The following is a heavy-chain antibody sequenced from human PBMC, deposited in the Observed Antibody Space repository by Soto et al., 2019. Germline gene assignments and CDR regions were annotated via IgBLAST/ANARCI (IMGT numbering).Heavy chain of an antibody. CDR3: SRRDTNGHHRPY. D-gene: IGHD2-8*01. Sequence: QLQLQESGPGLVKPSETLSLTCTVSGDSISSSSCYWGWIRQSPGKGLEWIGAIDYIGTTYYTPSLSNRVTVFVDTSKTQFFLKLTSVTAADTAVYYCSRRDTNGHHRPYWGQGTLVTVSS. V-gene: IGHV4-39*01. CDR1: GDSISSSSCY. J-gene: IGHJ4*02. CDR2: IDYIGTT.